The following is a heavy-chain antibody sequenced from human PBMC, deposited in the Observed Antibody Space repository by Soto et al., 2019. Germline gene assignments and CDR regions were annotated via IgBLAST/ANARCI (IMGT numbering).Heavy chain of an antibody. CDR3: ASDWFQKAAGGPGDY. CDR2: IIPILGIA. Sequence: QVQLVQSGAEVKKPGSSVKVSCKASGGTFSSYTISWVRQAPGQGLEWMGRIIPILGIANYAEKCQGRVTITADKPTSTAYMELSSMRSEDTAVYYCASDWFQKAAGGPGDYWGQGPLVTVSS. CDR1: GGTFSSYT. J-gene: IGHJ4*02. V-gene: IGHV1-69*02. D-gene: IGHD6-13*01.